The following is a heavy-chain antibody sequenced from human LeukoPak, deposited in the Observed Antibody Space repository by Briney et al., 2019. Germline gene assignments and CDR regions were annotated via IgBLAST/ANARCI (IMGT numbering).Heavy chain of an antibody. Sequence: SETLSLTCTVSGGTISRSTHSWGWFRQPPGQGLEWVGSIFYSGRTSYNSSLKSRVTISIDTSRNQFSLKLSSVTAADTAVYYCATYTSWGQGTLVIVSS. CDR3: ATYTS. CDR2: IFYSGRT. J-gene: IGHJ4*02. D-gene: IGHD5-18*01. V-gene: IGHV4-39*01. CDR1: GGTISRSTHS.